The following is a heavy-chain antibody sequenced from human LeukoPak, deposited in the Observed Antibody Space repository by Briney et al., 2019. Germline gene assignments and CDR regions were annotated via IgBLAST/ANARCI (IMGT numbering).Heavy chain of an antibody. CDR2: IYYSGST. V-gene: IGHV4-30-4*01. Sequence: SETLSLTCTVSGGSISSGDYYWSWIRQPPGKGLEWIGYIYYSGSTYYNPSLKSRVTISVDTSKNQFSLKLSSVTAADTAVYYCARFIRVVVPAARGDYWGQGTLVTVSS. J-gene: IGHJ4*02. CDR1: GGSISSGDYY. CDR3: ARFIRVVVPAARGDY. D-gene: IGHD2-2*01.